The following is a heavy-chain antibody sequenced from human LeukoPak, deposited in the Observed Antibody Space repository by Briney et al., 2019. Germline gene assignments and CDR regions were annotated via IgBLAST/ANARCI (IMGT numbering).Heavy chain of an antibody. J-gene: IGHJ4*02. V-gene: IGHV3-74*01. CDR2: IDSDGSST. CDR3: ARAAQGWDY. CDR1: GFTFSSYW. D-gene: IGHD2-15*01. Sequence: PGGSLRLSCAASGFTFSSYWMHWVRQAPGMGLVWVSGIDSDGSSTSYADSVRGRFTISRDNAKNTLCLQMNSLRAEDAAVYYCARAAQGWDYWGQGTLVTVSS.